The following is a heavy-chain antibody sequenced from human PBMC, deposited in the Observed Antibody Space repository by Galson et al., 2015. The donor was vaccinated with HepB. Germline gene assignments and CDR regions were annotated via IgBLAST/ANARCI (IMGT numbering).Heavy chain of an antibody. CDR3: ARDSRSGKPFDY. D-gene: IGHD3-10*01. CDR1: GFTFSSYA. J-gene: IGHJ4*02. Sequence: SLRLSCAASGFTFSSYAMHWVRQAPGKGLEWVAVISYDGSNKYYADSVKGRFTISRDNSKNTLYLQMNSLRAEDTAVYYCARDSRSGKPFDYWGQGTLVTVSS. CDR2: ISYDGSNK. V-gene: IGHV3-30*04.